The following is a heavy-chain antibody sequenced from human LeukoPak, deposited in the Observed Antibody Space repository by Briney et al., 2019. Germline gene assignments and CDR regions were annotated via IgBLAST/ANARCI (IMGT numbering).Heavy chain of an antibody. D-gene: IGHD5-12*01. Sequence: GASLRLSCAASGFASSSNAMGWVRQAPGKGLEWVSAISPGGSPYYADSVKGRFTISRDNSKNTLYLQMNSLRAEDTAVYYCVKRELYIVATTWGQGTLVTVSS. CDR2: ISPGGSP. V-gene: IGHV3-23*01. CDR3: VKRELYIVATT. J-gene: IGHJ5*02. CDR1: GFASSSNA.